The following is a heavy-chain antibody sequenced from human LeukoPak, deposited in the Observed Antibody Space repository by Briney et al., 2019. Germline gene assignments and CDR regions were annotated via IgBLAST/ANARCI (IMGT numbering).Heavy chain of an antibody. CDR3: ARAPRDGYKTIDY. J-gene: IGHJ4*02. CDR1: GGSFSGYY. Sequence: PSETLSLTCAVYGGSFSGYYWSWIRQPPGKGLEWIGEINHSGSTNYNPSLKSRVTISVDTSKNQFSLKLSSVTAADTAVYYCARAPRDGYKTIDYWGQGTLVTVPS. V-gene: IGHV4-34*01. D-gene: IGHD5-24*01. CDR2: INHSGST.